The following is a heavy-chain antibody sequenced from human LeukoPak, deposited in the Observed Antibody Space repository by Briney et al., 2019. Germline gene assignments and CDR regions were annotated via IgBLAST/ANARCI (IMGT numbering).Heavy chain of an antibody. CDR2: IYHSGST. V-gene: IGHV4-59*01. D-gene: IGHD6-13*01. Sequence: SETLSLTCTVSGDSISSYYWSWIRQPPGKGLQWIGYIYHSGSTNYNPSLKSRVTISADTSKDQFSLKLASVTAADTAVYYCATGYSSTWYYFDYWGQGTLVTVSS. CDR1: GDSISSYY. J-gene: IGHJ4*02. CDR3: ATGYSSTWYYFDY.